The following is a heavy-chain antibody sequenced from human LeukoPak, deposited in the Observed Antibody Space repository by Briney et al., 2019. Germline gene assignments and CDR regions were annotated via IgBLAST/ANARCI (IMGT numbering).Heavy chain of an antibody. CDR1: GSSINDYY. Sequence: SETLSLTCTVSGSSINDYYWTWILQPPGKGLEWIGYIYYSGNTNYNPSLKSRVTISLDTSKNQFSLKLTSVTAADAAMYYCARRKAKTPNYFDYWGQGALVTVSS. CDR3: ARRKAKTPNYFDY. CDR2: IYYSGNT. V-gene: IGHV4-59*08. J-gene: IGHJ4*02.